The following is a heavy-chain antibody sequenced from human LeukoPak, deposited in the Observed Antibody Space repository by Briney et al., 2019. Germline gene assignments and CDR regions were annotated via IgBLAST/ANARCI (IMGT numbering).Heavy chain of an antibody. CDR3: ARTIKSGNYYWFDP. D-gene: IGHD1-26*01. J-gene: IGHJ5*02. CDR2: ISYTWST. V-gene: IGHV4-59*01. CDR1: GGSISNYY. Sequence: SETLSLTCTVSGGSISNYYWSWIRQPPGEGLEWIGFISYTWSTNYNPSLKSRVTVFVDTSKNQFSLKVTSLTAADTAVYYCARTIKSGNYYWFDPWGQGTLVTVS.